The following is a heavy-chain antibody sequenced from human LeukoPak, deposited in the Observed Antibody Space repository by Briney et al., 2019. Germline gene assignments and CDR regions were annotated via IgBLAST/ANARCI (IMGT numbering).Heavy chain of an antibody. CDR2: IIPIFGTA. D-gene: IGHD2-2*02. Sequence: SVKVSCKASGGTLSSYAISWVRQAPGQGLEWKGGIIPIFGTANYAQKFQGRVTITADESTSTAYMELSSLRSEDTVVYYCARAGYCSSTSCYRGAPFDYWGQGTLVTVSS. CDR3: ARAGYCSSTSCYRGAPFDY. V-gene: IGHV1-69*13. CDR1: GGTLSSYA. J-gene: IGHJ4*02.